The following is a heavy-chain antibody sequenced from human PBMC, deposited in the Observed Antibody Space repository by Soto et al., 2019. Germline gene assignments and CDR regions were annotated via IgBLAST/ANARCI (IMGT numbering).Heavy chain of an antibody. V-gene: IGHV6-1*01. D-gene: IGHD6-13*01. CDR1: GDSVSSNSAA. CDR2: TYYRSKWYN. J-gene: IGHJ6*03. CDR3: ARDHGGDSSSWENYYYYYYYYMDV. Sequence: PSQTLSLTCVISGDSVSSNSAAWNWIRQSPSRGLEWLGRTYYRSKWYNDYAVSVKSRITINPDTSKNQFSLQLNSVTPEDTAVYYCARDHGGDSSSWENYYYYYYYYMDVWGKGTTVTVSS.